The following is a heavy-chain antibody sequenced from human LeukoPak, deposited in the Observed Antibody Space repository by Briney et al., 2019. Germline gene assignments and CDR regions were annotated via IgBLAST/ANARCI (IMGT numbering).Heavy chain of an antibody. D-gene: IGHD2-21*01. Sequence: PSETLSLTCTVSDGFITNYYWSWIRQHPGKGLEWIGYIYYSGSTNYNPSLKSRVTISVDTSKNQFSLKLSSVTAADTAVYYCARLPPPGHSWFDPWGQGTLVTVSS. CDR3: ARLPPPGHSWFDP. CDR1: DGFITNYY. J-gene: IGHJ5*02. V-gene: IGHV4-59*12. CDR2: IYYSGST.